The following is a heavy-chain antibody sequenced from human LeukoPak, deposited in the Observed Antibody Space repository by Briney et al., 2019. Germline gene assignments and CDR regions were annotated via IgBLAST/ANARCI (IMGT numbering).Heavy chain of an antibody. D-gene: IGHD6-13*01. V-gene: IGHV3-74*01. CDR2: INSDGIST. CDR3: ARAGYSSSWYTFDY. Sequence: PGGSLRLSCAASGFTLSSYWMHWVRQAPGKGLVWVSRINSDGISTNYADSVKGRFTISRDNAKNTLYLQMNSLRAEDTAVYYCARAGYSSSWYTFDYWGQGTLVTVSS. J-gene: IGHJ4*02. CDR1: GFTLSSYW.